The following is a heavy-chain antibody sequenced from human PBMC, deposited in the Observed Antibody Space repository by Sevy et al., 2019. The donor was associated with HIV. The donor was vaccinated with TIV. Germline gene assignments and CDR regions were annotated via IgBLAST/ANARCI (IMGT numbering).Heavy chain of an antibody. J-gene: IGHJ4*02. D-gene: IGHD3-22*01. CDR3: ARGNSGSFDY. CDR2: IKQDESEK. Sequence: GGSLRLSCAASGFSFSNYWMHWVRQAPGKGLEWVANIKQDESEKYYVASVKGRFTISRDNVKNSLYLQMNSLRPEDTAVYYCARGNSGSFDYWGQGTLVIVSS. V-gene: IGHV3-7*04. CDR1: GFSFSNYW.